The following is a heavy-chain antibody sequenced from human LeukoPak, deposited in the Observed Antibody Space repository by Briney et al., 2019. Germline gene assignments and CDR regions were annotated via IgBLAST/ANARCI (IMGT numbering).Heavy chain of an antibody. V-gene: IGHV3-21*01. CDR3: ARDYLAAQWLLSGGDY. D-gene: IGHD5-12*01. CDR2: ISSSGSYK. Sequence: GGSLRLSCVASGFTFSSYSMNWVRQAPGKGLGWVSSISSSGSYKYYAGSLKGRFTISRDNAKKSLSLQLNSLRAEDTAVYYCARDYLAAQWLLSGGDYWGQGTLVTVSS. CDR1: GFTFSSYS. J-gene: IGHJ4*02.